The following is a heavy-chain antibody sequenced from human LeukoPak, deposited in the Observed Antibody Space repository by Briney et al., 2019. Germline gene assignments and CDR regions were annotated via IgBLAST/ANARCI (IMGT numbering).Heavy chain of an antibody. J-gene: IGHJ4*02. D-gene: IGHD6-13*01. V-gene: IGHV3-30*18. CDR2: ISYDGSNE. CDR3: AKLTAAAGSDY. Sequence: PGGSLRLSCAASGFTFSTYGMNWVRQAPGKGLDWVAAISYDGSNEFYADSVKGRFTISRDNAKNSLYLQMNSLRAEDTALYYCAKLTAAAGSDYWGQGTLVTVSS. CDR1: GFTFSTYG.